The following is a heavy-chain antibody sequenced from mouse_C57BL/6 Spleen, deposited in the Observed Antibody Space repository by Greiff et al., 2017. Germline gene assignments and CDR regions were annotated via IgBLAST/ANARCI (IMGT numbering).Heavy chain of an antibody. CDR3: ARDYYGSSYGDEYFDV. V-gene: IGHV14-3*01. J-gene: IGHJ1*03. CDR1: GFNIKNTY. Sequence: VQLQQSVAELVRPGASVKLSCTASGFNIKNTYMHWVKQRPEQGLEWIGRIDPANGNTKYAPKFQGKATITADKSSNPSYLPRSRLTSEDTAIYYCARDYYGSSYGDEYFDVWGTGTTVTVSS. CDR2: IDPANGNT. D-gene: IGHD1-1*01.